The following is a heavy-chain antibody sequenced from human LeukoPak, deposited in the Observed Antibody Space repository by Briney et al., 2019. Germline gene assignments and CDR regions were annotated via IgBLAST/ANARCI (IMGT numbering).Heavy chain of an antibody. V-gene: IGHV3-21*01. CDR2: ISSSSSYI. D-gene: IGHD3-10*01. J-gene: IGHJ6*03. CDR1: GFTFSSYS. CDR3: ARDPLLRFGELFPRPYYMDV. Sequence: GGSLRLSCAASGFTFSSYSMNWVRQAPGKGLECGSSISSSSSYIYYADSAKGRSTISRDNAKDSLYLQMNSLRAEDTAVYYCARDPLLRFGELFPRPYYMDVWGKGTTVTISS.